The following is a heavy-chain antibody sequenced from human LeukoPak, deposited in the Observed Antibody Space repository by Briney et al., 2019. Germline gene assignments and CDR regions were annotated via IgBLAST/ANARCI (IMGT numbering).Heavy chain of an antibody. V-gene: IGHV1-69*05. Sequence: ASVKVSCKASGYTFTSYYMHWVRQAPGQGLEWMGGIIPIFGTANYAQKFQGRVTITTDESTSTAYMELSSLRSEDTAVYYCARDRYYGSGSYDWFDPWGQGTLVTVSS. D-gene: IGHD3-10*01. CDR3: ARDRYYGSGSYDWFDP. J-gene: IGHJ5*02. CDR2: IIPIFGTA. CDR1: GYTFTSYY.